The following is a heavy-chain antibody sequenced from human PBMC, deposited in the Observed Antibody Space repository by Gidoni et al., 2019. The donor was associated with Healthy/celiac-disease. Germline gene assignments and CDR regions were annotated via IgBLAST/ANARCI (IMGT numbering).Heavy chain of an antibody. CDR1: GFTFSRYA. J-gene: IGHJ1*01. D-gene: IGHD3-22*01. V-gene: IGHV3-30-3*01. Sequence: QVQLVESGGGVVQPGRSLRLSCAASGFTFSRYAMHWVRQAPGKGLEWVAVISYDGSNKYYADSVKGRFTISRDNSKNTLYLQMNSLRAEDTAVYYCARDNAATTIYYDSSGYCFQHWGQGTLVTVSS. CDR2: ISYDGSNK. CDR3: ARDNAATTIYYDSSGYCFQH.